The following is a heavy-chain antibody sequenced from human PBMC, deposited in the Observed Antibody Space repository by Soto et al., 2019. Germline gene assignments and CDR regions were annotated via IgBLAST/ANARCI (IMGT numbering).Heavy chain of an antibody. V-gene: IGHV1-8*01. CDR2: MNPNSGNT. Sequence: ASVKVSCKASGYTFTSYDINWVRQATGQGLEWMGWMNPNSGNTGYAQKFQGRVTMTRNTSISTAYMELSSLRSEDTAVYYCARDYYYDSSGYSRYYGMDVWGQGTTVTVSS. J-gene: IGHJ6*02. D-gene: IGHD3-22*01. CDR3: ARDYYYDSSGYSRYYGMDV. CDR1: GYTFTSYD.